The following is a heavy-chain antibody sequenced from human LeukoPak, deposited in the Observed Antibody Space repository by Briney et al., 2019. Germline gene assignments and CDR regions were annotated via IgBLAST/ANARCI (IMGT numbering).Heavy chain of an antibody. V-gene: IGHV3-30*02. CDR2: IRYDGSNK. CDR1: GFTFSSYG. Sequence: GGPLRLSCAASGFTFSSYGMHWVRQAPGKGLEWVAFIRYDGSNKYYADSVKGRFTISRDNSKNTLWLQMNSLRAEDTAVYYCAKPGGYYDSSGYFDYWGQGTLVTVSS. CDR3: AKPGGYYDSSGYFDY. D-gene: IGHD3-22*01. J-gene: IGHJ4*02.